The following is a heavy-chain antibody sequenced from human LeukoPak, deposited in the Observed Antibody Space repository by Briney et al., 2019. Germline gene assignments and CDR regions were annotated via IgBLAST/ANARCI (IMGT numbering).Heavy chain of an antibody. D-gene: IGHD3-10*01. CDR3: ASRDPILLWFGESLDAFDI. CDR1: GFTVSSNY. V-gene: IGHV3-66*01. J-gene: IGHJ3*02. CDR2: IYSGGST. Sequence: GGSLRLSCAASGFTVSSNYMSWVRQAPGKGLEWVSVIYSGGSTYYADSVKGRFTISRDKSKNTLYLQMNSLRAEDTAVYYCASRDPILLWFGESLDAFDIWGQGTMVTVSS.